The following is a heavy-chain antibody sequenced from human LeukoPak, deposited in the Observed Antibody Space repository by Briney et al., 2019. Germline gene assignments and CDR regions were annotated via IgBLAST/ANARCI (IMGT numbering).Heavy chain of an antibody. CDR1: GFAFSSYA. J-gene: IGHJ3*02. CDR3: ARVSGLPAFDI. Sequence: LPGGSLRLSCAASGFAFSSYAMSWVRQAPGKGLEWVSAISGSGGSTYYADSVKGRFTISRDNSKNTLYLQMSSLRAEDTAVYYCARVSGLPAFDIWGQGTMVTVSS. V-gene: IGHV3-23*01. CDR2: ISGSGGST. D-gene: IGHD2-15*01.